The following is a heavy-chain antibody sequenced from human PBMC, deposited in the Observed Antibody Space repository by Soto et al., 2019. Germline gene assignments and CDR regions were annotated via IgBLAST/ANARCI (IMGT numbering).Heavy chain of an antibody. CDR3: ARGPEQRPIDY. J-gene: IGHJ4*01. V-gene: IGHV3-48*04. CDR2: ISSSSSTM. Sequence: SWGSLRLSCAAVGCSFSNYSMICVRQAPGKGLEWVSYISSSSSTMYYADSLKGRFTISRDNAKNTLYLQMDTLRAEDTAIYYCARGPEQRPIDYWGHGSLVTVSS. D-gene: IGHD6-19*01. CDR1: GCSFSNYS.